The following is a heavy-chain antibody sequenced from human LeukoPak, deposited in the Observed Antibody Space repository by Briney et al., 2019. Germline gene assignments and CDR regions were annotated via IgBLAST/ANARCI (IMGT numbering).Heavy chain of an antibody. J-gene: IGHJ3*02. D-gene: IGHD2-21*02. Sequence: SETLSLTCTVSGNSFGDYYWSWIRQPAGKGLEWIGRIYTSGSTTYNPSLKSRVTMSVDTSKSQFSLNLMSVTAEDTAVYYCARDSPVVTGPNAFDIWGQGTMVTASS. CDR3: ARDSPVVTGPNAFDI. CDR2: IYTSGST. CDR1: GNSFGDYY. V-gene: IGHV4-4*07.